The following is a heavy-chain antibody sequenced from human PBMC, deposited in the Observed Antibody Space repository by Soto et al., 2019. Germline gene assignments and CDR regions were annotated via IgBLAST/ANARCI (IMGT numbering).Heavy chain of an antibody. CDR2: IYSGGST. CDR3: AREGPLYGSGSYFDY. CDR1: GFTVSSNY. J-gene: IGHJ4*02. D-gene: IGHD3-10*01. V-gene: IGHV3-53*04. Sequence: GGSLRLSCAASGFTVSSNYMSWVRQAPGKGLEWVSVIYSGGSTYYADSVKGRFTISRHNSKNTLYLQMNSLRAEDTAVYYCAREGPLYGSGSYFDYWGQGTLVTVSS.